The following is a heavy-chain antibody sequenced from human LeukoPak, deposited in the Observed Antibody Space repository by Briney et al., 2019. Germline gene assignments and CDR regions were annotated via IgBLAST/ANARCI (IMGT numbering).Heavy chain of an antibody. Sequence: GASVKVSCKASGYTFTSYDINWVRQATGQGLEWMGWMNPNSSNTGYAQKFQGRVTMTRNTSISTAYMELSSLRSEDTAVYYCARAKLIAARRVHTGNWFVPWGQGTLVTVSS. D-gene: IGHD6-6*01. J-gene: IGHJ5*02. CDR2: MNPNSSNT. CDR3: ARAKLIAARRVHTGNWFVP. V-gene: IGHV1-8*01. CDR1: GYTFTSYD.